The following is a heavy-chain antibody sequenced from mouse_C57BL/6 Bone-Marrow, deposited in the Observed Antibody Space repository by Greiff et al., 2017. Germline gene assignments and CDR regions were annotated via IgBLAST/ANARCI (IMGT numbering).Heavy chain of an antibody. Sequence: QVQLQQSGAELARPGASVKLSCKASGYTFTSYGISWVKQRTGQGLEWIGEIYPRSGNTYYNEKFKGKATLTADKSSSTAYMELRSLTSEDSAVYFCARDGSTCAYWGQGTLVTVSA. J-gene: IGHJ3*01. V-gene: IGHV1-81*01. CDR3: ARDGSTCAY. CDR2: IYPRSGNT. CDR1: GYTFTSYG. D-gene: IGHD1-1*01.